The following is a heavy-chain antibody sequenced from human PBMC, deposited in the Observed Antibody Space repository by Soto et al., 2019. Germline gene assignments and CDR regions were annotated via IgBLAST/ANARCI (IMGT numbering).Heavy chain of an antibody. CDR2: IIPVVGLV. CDR3: AGGRIVVVGSRAYYGMDV. J-gene: IGHJ6*02. Sequence: QVHLLLQSGAEVKKPGSSVKVSCKASGGTPSNSAISWVRQAPGQGLEWMGGIIPVVGLVKYAQNFQGRVTIAAGESANTAYMGLSSLRAEDTAVYYCAGGRIVVVGSRAYYGMDVWGQGTTVTVSS. V-gene: IGHV1-69*01. D-gene: IGHD3-22*01. CDR1: GGTPSNSA.